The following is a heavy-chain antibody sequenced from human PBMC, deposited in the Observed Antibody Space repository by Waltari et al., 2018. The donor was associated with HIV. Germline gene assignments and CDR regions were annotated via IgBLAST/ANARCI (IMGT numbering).Heavy chain of an antibody. Sequence: QLVEPGGALIPPGGALAIPCSASGFSFSGLALHWVRQARGKRPEWVGRMAPRRNNYVAIYTWSVEGRCNISRHDSDNTTFLHMTKLKFEDTAIYYCSVGSPDYWYFDLWGRGTRVTVSS. CDR1: GFSFSGLA. V-gene: IGHV3-73*02. J-gene: IGHJ2*01. D-gene: IGHD6-19*01. CDR3: SVGSPDYWYFDL. CDR2: MAPRRNNYVA.